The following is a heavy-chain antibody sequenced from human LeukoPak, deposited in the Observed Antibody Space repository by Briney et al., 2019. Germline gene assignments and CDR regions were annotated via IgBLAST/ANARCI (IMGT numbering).Heavy chain of an antibody. CDR1: GYTLTELS. CDR2: FDPEDGET. V-gene: IGHV1-24*01. CDR3: ARDGVRFLEGFDP. D-gene: IGHD3-3*01. J-gene: IGHJ5*02. Sequence: ASVKVSCKVSGYTLTELSTDWVRQAPGKGLECMGGFDPEDGETIYAQKFQGRVTITRDTSISTAYMELSRLRSDDTAVYYCARDGVRFLEGFDPRGQGTLVTVSS.